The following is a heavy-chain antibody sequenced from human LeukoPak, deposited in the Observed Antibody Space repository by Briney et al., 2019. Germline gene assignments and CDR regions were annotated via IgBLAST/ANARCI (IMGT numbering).Heavy chain of an antibody. Sequence: GGSLRLSCAASGFTFSSYVMHWVRQAPGKGLEWVAVISSDGSAKYYADSGKGRFTISRDNSKNQLYLQMNSLRAEDTAVYYCARGSGGWLDYFDYWGQGTLVTVSS. J-gene: IGHJ4*02. CDR3: ARGSGGWLDYFDY. V-gene: IGHV3-30*03. CDR2: ISSDGSAK. D-gene: IGHD6-19*01. CDR1: GFTFSSYV.